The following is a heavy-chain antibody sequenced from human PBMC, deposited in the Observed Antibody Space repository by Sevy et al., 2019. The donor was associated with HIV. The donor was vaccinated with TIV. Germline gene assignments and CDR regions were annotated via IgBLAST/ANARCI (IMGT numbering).Heavy chain of an antibody. Sequence: GGSLRLSCAASGFTFSSYAMSWVRQAPGKGLEWVSAISGSGGSTYYADSVKGRFTISKDNSKNTLYLQMNSLRAEDTAVYYCAKDLDMVVVPAGWGQGTLVTVSS. V-gene: IGHV3-23*01. D-gene: IGHD2-2*01. CDR2: ISGSGGST. CDR3: AKDLDMVVVPAG. J-gene: IGHJ4*02. CDR1: GFTFSSYA.